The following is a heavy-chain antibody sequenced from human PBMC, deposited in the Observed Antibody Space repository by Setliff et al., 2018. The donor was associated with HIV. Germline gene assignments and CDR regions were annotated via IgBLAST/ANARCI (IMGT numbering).Heavy chain of an antibody. Sequence: PSETLSLTCTVSGDSINSGTYYWSWIRQPAGKGLEWIGRLHLSGDTNYNPSLKSRVTMSIDTSKNQFSLKLSSVTAADTAVYYCARRLQFLEFLHGVGGLDVWGQGTTVTVSS. D-gene: IGHD3-3*01. CDR3: ARRLQFLEFLHGVGGLDV. CDR2: LHLSGDT. CDR1: GDSINSGTYY. V-gene: IGHV4-61*02. J-gene: IGHJ6*02.